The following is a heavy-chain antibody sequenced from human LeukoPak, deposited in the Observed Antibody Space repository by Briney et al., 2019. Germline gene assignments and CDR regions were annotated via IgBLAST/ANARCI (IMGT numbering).Heavy chain of an antibody. D-gene: IGHD3-3*01. J-gene: IGHJ4*02. V-gene: IGHV3-30*02. CDR3: ERDLVAFGEVNPIDY. Sequence: GGTLRLPCAASGFTVSSSYMSWVSRAPGRGLEWGAFIRYDGSNKYYADAVKGRFTISRDNSKNTLYLQMNTVSAEDTAVYYCERDLVAFGEVNPIDYWGQGTLVTVSS. CDR2: IRYDGSNK. CDR1: GFTVSSSY.